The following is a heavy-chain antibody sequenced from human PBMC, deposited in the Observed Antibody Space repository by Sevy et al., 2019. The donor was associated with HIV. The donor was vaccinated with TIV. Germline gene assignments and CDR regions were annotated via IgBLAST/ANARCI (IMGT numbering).Heavy chain of an antibody. D-gene: IGHD1-1*01. CDR3: ARDWNWKDPLGAFDI. CDR2: IKQDGSEK. V-gene: IGHV3-7*01. CDR1: GFTFSSYW. J-gene: IGHJ3*02. Sequence: GGSLRLSCAASGFTFSSYWMSWVRQAPGKGLEWVANIKQDGSEKYYVDSVKGRFTISRDNAKNSLYLQMNSLRAEDTAVYYCARDWNWKDPLGAFDIWGQGTMVTVSS.